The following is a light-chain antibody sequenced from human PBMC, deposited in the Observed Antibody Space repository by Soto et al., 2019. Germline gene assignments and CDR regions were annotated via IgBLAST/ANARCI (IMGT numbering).Light chain of an antibody. CDR1: NSDVGIYDF. V-gene: IGLV2-14*01. CDR2: EVS. Sequence: QSALTQPASVSGTPGQSITISCTGSNSDVGIYDFVSWYQHHPVRAPKLIVSEVSHRPSGVSNRFSGSKSGNTASLTISGLQSEDEADYYCISYTSDDVRYVFGTGTQLTVL. J-gene: IGLJ1*01. CDR3: ISYTSDDVRYV.